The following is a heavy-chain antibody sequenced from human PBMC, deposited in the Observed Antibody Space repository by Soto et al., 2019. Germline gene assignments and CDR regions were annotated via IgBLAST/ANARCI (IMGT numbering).Heavy chain of an antibody. V-gene: IGHV1-69*01. CDR3: AAVPNRVGGYCSGGSCYSAFDY. CDR2: IIPIFGTA. D-gene: IGHD2-15*01. CDR1: GGTFSSYA. J-gene: IGHJ4*02. Sequence: QAQLVQSGAEVKKPGSSVKVSCKASGGTFSSYAISWVRQAPGQGLEWMGGIIPIFGTANYAQKFQGRVTITADESTSTAYMELSSLRSEDTAVYYCAAVPNRVGGYCSGGSCYSAFDYWGQGTLVTVSS.